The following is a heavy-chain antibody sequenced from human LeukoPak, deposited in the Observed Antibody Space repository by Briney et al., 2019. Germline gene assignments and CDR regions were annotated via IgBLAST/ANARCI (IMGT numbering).Heavy chain of an antibody. CDR2: ISYDGSNK. V-gene: IGHV3-30-3*02. CDR1: GFTFSSYA. J-gene: IGHJ4*02. Sequence: SGRSLRLSCAASGFTFSSYAMHWVRQAPGKGLEWVAVISYDGSNKYYADSVKGRFTISRDNSKNTLYLQMNSLRAEDTAVYYCAKRITMFENWGQGTLVTVSS. D-gene: IGHD3-10*01. CDR3: AKRITMFEN.